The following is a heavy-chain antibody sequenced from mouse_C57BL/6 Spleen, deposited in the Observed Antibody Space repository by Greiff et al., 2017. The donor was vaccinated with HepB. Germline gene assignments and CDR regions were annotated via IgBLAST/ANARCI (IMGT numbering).Heavy chain of an antibody. CDR2: ISSGSSTI. CDR1: GFTFSDYG. V-gene: IGHV5-17*01. J-gene: IGHJ2*01. Sequence: EVHLVESGGGLVKPGGSLKLSCAASGFTFSDYGMHWVRQAPEKGLEWVAYISSGSSTIYYADTVKGRFTISRDNAKNTLFLQMTSLRSEDTAMYYCARGQLFDYWGQGTTLTVSS. CDR3: ARGQLFDY. D-gene: IGHD4-1*02.